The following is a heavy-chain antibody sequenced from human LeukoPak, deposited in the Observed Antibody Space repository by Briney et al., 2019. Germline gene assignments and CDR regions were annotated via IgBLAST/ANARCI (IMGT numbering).Heavy chain of an antibody. CDR1: GFTVSSNY. D-gene: IGHD3-22*01. J-gene: IGHJ4*02. V-gene: IGHV3-53*01. CDR2: IYSGGST. CDR3: ARGQYYYDSSGYFDY. Sequence: WGSLRLSCAASGFTVSSNYMSWARQAPGNRLEWGSVIYSGGSTYYADSVKGRFTISRDNSKNTLYLQMNSLRAEDTAVYYCARGQYYYDSSGYFDYWGQGTLVTVSS.